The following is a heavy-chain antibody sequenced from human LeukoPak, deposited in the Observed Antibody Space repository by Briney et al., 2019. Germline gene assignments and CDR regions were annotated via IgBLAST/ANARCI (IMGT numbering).Heavy chain of an antibody. V-gene: IGHV7-4-1*01. CDR1: GYTFTGYY. J-gene: IGHJ6*04. D-gene: IGHD3-10*01. CDR2: INTNTGNP. CDR3: ARGFTMVRGVLTNHYYYYGMGV. Sequence: ASVKVSCKASGYTFTGYYMHWVRQAPGQGLEWMGWINTNTGNPTYAQGFTGRFVFSLDTSVSTAYLQICSLKAEDTAVYYCARGFTMVRGVLTNHYYYYGMGVWGKGTTVTVSS.